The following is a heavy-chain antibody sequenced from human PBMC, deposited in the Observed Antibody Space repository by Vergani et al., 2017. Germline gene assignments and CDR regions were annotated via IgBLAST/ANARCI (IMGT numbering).Heavy chain of an antibody. CDR2: IIPLFHVA. CDR3: ARDLRRTVGLGFYHYMDV. CDR1: GGTFSNHG. Sequence: QVQLVQSGAAVKKPGSSVKVSCKASGGTFSNHGINWLRRAPGQGLEWMGGIIPLFHVANYAQKFQGRVAINADESTNTVYMDLSSLKSEDTAIYYCARDLRRTVGLGFYHYMDVWGEGTSVIVSS. D-gene: IGHD3-16*01. J-gene: IGHJ6*03. V-gene: IGHV1-69*01.